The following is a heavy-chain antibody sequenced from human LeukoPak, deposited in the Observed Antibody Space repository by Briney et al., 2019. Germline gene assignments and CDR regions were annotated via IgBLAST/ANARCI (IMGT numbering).Heavy chain of an antibody. CDR2: ISGSGGST. J-gene: IGHJ4*02. V-gene: IGHV3-23*01. D-gene: IGHD6-19*01. CDR3: AKDSLVGGWLVGYSFDS. Sequence: GGSLRLSCAASGLSFSNYAMSWVRQAPGKGLEWVSAISGSGGSTYYADSVKGRFTISRDNSKNTLFLQMNSLRAEDTAVYYCAKDSLVGGWLVGYSFDSWGQGTLVTVSS. CDR1: GLSFSNYA.